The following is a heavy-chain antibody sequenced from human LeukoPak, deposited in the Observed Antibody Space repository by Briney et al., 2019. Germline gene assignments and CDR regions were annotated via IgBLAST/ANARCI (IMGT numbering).Heavy chain of an antibody. CDR1: GGSISSYY. V-gene: IGHV4-59*01. CDR2: IYYSGST. D-gene: IGHD6-19*01. CDR3: ARGMYSSGLVDY. J-gene: IGHJ4*02. Sequence: PSETLPLTCTVSGGSISSYYWSWIRQPPGKGLEWIGYIYYSGSTNYNPSLKSRVTISVDTSKNQFSLKLSSVTAADTAVYYCARGMYSSGLVDYWGQGTLVTVSS.